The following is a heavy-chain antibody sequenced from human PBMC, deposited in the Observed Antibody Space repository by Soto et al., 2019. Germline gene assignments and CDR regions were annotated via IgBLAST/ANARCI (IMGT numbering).Heavy chain of an antibody. V-gene: IGHV4-59*01. Sequence: QVQLQESGPGLVKPSETLSVTCTVSGGSISSYYWSWIRQPPGQGLEWIGYIDYSGSTNYNPSLKSRVTISVDTSKNEFDLKLTSLTAADTAVYYCARGEQLWLRCYYSYGLDVWGQGTPVTASS. CDR3: ARGEQLWLRCYYSYGLDV. CDR1: GGSISSYY. CDR2: IDYSGST. D-gene: IGHD5-18*01. J-gene: IGHJ6*02.